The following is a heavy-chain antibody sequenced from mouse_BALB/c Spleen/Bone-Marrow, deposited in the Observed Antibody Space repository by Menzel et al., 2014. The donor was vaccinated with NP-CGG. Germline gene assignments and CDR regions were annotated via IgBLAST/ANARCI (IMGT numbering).Heavy chain of an antibody. CDR3: AREDDDGSWFAY. V-gene: IGHV5-4*02. CDR1: GFTFSDYY. D-gene: IGHD2-12*01. Sequence: VQLKESGGGLVKPGGSLKLSCAASGFTFSDYYMYWVRQTPEKRLEWVATISDGGSYTYYPDSVKGRFTISRDNAKNNLYLQMSSLKSEDTATYYCAREDDDGSWFAYWGQGTLVTVSA. J-gene: IGHJ3*01. CDR2: ISDGGSYT.